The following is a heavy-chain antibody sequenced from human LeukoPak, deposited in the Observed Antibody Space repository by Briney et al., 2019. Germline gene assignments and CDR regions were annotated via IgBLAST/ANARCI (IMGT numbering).Heavy chain of an antibody. CDR1: GFTFSSYA. Sequence: PGGSLRLSCAASGFTFSSYAMSWVRQAPGKGLEWVSAISGSGGSTYYADSVKGRFTISRDNSKDTLYLQLNSLRAEDTAVYYCARASGSFDYWGQGTLVSVSS. D-gene: IGHD1-26*01. V-gene: IGHV3-23*01. CDR2: ISGSGGST. J-gene: IGHJ4*02. CDR3: ARASGSFDY.